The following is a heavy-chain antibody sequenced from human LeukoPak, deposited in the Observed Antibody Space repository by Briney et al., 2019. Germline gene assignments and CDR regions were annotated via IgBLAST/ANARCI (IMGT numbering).Heavy chain of an antibody. Sequence: ASVTVSCTASGGTFTSYYMHWVRQAPGQGLEWMGIINPSGGSTSYAQKFQGRVTMTRDTSTSTVYMELSSLRSEDTAVYYCARDLFLRGYDGGIDYWGQGTLVTVSS. V-gene: IGHV1-46*01. CDR1: GGTFTSYY. J-gene: IGHJ4*02. D-gene: IGHD5-18*01. CDR3: ARDLFLRGYDGGIDY. CDR2: INPSGGST.